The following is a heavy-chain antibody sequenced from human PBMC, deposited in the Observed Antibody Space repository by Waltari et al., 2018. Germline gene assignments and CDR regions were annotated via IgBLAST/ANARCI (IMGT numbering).Heavy chain of an antibody. CDR2: IYYSGST. D-gene: IGHD1-26*01. Sequence: QLQLQESGPGLVQPSETLSLTCTVSGGSISSRSYYWGWIRQPPGKGLEWIGSIYYSGSTYYNPSLKSRVTISVDTSKNQFSLKLSSVTAADTAVYYCARENQGGVDYWGQGTLVTVSS. V-gene: IGHV4-39*07. CDR1: GGSISSRSYY. CDR3: ARENQGGVDY. J-gene: IGHJ4*02.